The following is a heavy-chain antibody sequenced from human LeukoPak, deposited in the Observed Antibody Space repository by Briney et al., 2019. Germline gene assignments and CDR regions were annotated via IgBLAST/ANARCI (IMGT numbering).Heavy chain of an antibody. CDR3: TTGGYCSSTSCYSYYYYYYMDV. CDR1: GFTFSNAW. V-gene: IGHV3-15*01. D-gene: IGHD2-2*02. Sequence: GGSLRLSCAASGFTFSNAWMSWVRQAPGKGLEWVGRIKSKTDGGTTDYAAPVKGRFSISRDDSKYTLYLQMNSLKTADTAVYYCTTGGYCSSTSCYSYYYYYYMDVWGKGTTVTVSS. CDR2: IKSKTDGGTT. J-gene: IGHJ6*03.